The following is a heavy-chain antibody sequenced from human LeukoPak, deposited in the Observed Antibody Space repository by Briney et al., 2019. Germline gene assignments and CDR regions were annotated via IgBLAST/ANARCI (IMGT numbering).Heavy chain of an antibody. D-gene: IGHD5-24*01. Sequence: PGGSLRLSCAASGFSFSYYAMNWVRQVPGKGLEWVSDITGPADATTYADSVKGRFTISRDNSKNTVFLQMDSLRAEDTAVYYCAKDRVSGDGYNSLDYWGQGTLVTVSS. CDR3: AKDRVSGDGYNSLDY. V-gene: IGHV3-23*01. J-gene: IGHJ4*02. CDR2: ITGPADAT. CDR1: GFSFSYYA.